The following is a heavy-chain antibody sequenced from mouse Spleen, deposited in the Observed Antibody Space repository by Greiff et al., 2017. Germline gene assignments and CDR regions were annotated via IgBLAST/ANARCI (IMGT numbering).Heavy chain of an antibody. Sequence: VQLVESGAELARPGASVKMSCKASGYTFTSYTMHWVKQRPGQGLEWIGYINPSSGYTKYNQKFKDKATLTADKSSSTAYMQLSSLTSEDSAVYYCARSWLEAMDYWGQGTSVTVSS. D-gene: IGHD2-2*01. CDR2: INPSSGYT. J-gene: IGHJ4*01. CDR3: ARSWLEAMDY. V-gene: IGHV1-4*01. CDR1: GYTFTSYT.